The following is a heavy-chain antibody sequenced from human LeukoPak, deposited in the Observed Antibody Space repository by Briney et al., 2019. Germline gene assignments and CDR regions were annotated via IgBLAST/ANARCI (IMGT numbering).Heavy chain of an antibody. J-gene: IGHJ4*02. D-gene: IGHD2-2*03. CDR3: AKSQRGYCSSTSCYGDY. Sequence: GGSLRLSCAASGFSFSSFGMHWVRQAPGKGLEWVAFIRYDETNKFYADSVKGRFTISRDNSNNTLYLQMNSLRAEDTAVYHCAKSQRGYCSSTSCYGDYWGQGTLVTVSS. CDR2: IRYDETNK. CDR1: GFSFSSFG. V-gene: IGHV3-30*02.